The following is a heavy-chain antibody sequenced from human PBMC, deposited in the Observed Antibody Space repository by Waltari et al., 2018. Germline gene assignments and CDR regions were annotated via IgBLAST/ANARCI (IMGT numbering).Heavy chain of an antibody. CDR2: IYYRGST. J-gene: IGHJ6*02. CDR3: ARVLGEQQLAPYYYYYGMDV. D-gene: IGHD6-13*01. V-gene: IGHV4-59*13. Sequence: GKGLEWIGYIYYRGSTNYNPSLKSRVTISVDTSKNQFSLKLSSVTAADTAVYYCARVLGEQQLAPYYYYYGMDVWGQGTTVTVS.